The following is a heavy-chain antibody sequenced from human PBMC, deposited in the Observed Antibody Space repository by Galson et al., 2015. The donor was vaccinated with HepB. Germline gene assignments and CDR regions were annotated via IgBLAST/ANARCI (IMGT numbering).Heavy chain of an antibody. V-gene: IGHV1-46*01. CDR2: INPSGGST. CDR3: ARDREWELLSGGNAFDI. Sequence: SVKVSCKASGYTFTSYYMHWVRQAPGQGLEWMGIINPSGGSTSYAQKFQGRVTMTRDTSTSTVYMELSSLRSEDTAVYYCARDREWELLSGGNAFDIWGQGTMVTVSS. CDR1: GYTFTSYY. J-gene: IGHJ3*02. D-gene: IGHD1-26*01.